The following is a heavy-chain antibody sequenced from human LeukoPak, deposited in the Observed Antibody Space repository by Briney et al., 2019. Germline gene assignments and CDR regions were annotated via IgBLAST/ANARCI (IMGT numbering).Heavy chain of an antibody. CDR1: GGSISSYY. Sequence: SETLSLTCTVSGGSISSYYWSWIRQPPGKGLEWIGYIYYSGSTNYNPSLKSRVTISVDTSKNQFSLKLTSVTAADTAVYYCARGITGVDYWGQGNLVTVSS. J-gene: IGHJ4*02. D-gene: IGHD7-27*01. V-gene: IGHV4-59*01. CDR2: IYYSGST. CDR3: ARGITGVDY.